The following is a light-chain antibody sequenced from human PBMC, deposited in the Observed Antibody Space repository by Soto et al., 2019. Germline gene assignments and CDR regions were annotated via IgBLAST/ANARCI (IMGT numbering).Light chain of an antibody. CDR1: QSFSGY. CDR2: DAS. V-gene: IGKV3-11*01. CDR3: QQRSNWPPVMT. Sequence: DILLTQSRATLSLSPGERATLSCRASQSFSGYLAWYQQKPGQAPRLLIYDASKRATGIPARFSGRGSGTDFTLTISSLEPEDFAVYYCQQRSNWPPVMTFGQGTRLEIK. J-gene: IGKJ5*01.